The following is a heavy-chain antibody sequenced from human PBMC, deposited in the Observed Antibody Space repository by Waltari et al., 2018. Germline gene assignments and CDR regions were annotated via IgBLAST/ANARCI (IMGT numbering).Heavy chain of an antibody. J-gene: IGHJ3*02. V-gene: IGHV4-30-4*08. CDR2: ISYSGTT. CDR1: GASINSGDYY. Sequence: QVHLQESGPGLAKPSQTLSLTCSVSGASINSGDYYWSWSRQPPGKGLEWIGYISYSGTTYYTPSLKSRVSISLATAKNDFSLEVRSVTAADTAMYYCARVDTIFGVVPHADAFDIWGQGTMVTVAS. D-gene: IGHD3-3*01. CDR3: ARVDTIFGVVPHADAFDI.